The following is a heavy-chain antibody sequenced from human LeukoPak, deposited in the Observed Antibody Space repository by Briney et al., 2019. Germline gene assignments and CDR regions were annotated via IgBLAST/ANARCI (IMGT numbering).Heavy chain of an antibody. D-gene: IGHD2-2*01. J-gene: IGHJ6*03. CDR2: ISGRGDNT. V-gene: IGHV3-23*01. CDR1: GFTFSNYA. CDR3: ARDTSAFLTGYYYMDV. Sequence: GGALRLSCAASGFTFSNYAVSWVRQAPGKALEWVSAISGRGDNTYYADSVRGRFTISRDNSKNTLYLQMNSLRAEDTAVYYCARDTSAFLTGYYYMDVWGKGTTVTVSS.